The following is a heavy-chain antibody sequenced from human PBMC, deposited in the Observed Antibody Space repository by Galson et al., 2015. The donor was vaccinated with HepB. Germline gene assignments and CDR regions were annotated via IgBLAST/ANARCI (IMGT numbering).Heavy chain of an antibody. V-gene: IGHV3-11*06. CDR1: GFTFRDYY. CDR3: ARVADSHYGDHTHFDS. D-gene: IGHD4-17*01. J-gene: IGHJ4*02. Sequence: SLRLSCAASGFTFRDYYMSWIRQTPGKGLEWLSYISSSSGTYTNYADSVKGRLTISRDNAENSLYLQVSSLRAEDTAVYYCARVADSHYGDHTHFDSWGQGTLVTVSS. CDR2: ISSSSGTYT.